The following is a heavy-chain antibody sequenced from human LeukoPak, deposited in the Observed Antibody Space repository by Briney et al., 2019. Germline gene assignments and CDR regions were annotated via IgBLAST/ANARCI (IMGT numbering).Heavy chain of an antibody. CDR2: INPNSGGT. D-gene: IGHD3-22*01. V-gene: IGHV1-2*02. CDR1: GYTFTGYY. J-gene: IGHJ4*02. Sequence: ASVKVSCKASGYTFTGYYMHWVRQAPGQGLEWMGWINPNSGGTNYAQKFQGRVTMTRDTSISTAYMELSRLRSDDTAMYYCARGRHYYDSSGYYQGWGQGTLVSVSS. CDR3: ARGRHYYDSSGYYQG.